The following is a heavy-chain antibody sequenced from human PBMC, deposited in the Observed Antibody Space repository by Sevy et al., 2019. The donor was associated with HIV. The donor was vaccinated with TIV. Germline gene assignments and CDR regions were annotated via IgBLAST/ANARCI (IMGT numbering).Heavy chain of an antibody. J-gene: IGHJ4*02. CDR1: TFTFSDYY. CDR3: ARVRYNSGSYYFDY. D-gene: IGHD5-18*01. CDR2: ISSGGSNK. V-gene: IGHV3-11*01. Sequence: GGSLRLSCAASTFTFSDYYMTWIRQAPGKGLEWVSHISSGGSNKYYADSVKGRFTISRDNAKNSLYLKMNSLRVEDTALYYCARVRYNSGSYYFDYWGQGTLVTVSS.